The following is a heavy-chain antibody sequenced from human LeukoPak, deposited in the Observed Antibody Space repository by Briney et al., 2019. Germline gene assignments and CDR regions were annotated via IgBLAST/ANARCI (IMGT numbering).Heavy chain of an antibody. CDR1: GFTFSSYS. Sequence: GGSLRLSCAASGFTFSSYSMNWVRQAPGKGLEWVSFISSSSSTIYYADSVKGQFTISRDNAKNSLYLQMNSLRAEDTAVYYCARDRGGIYSAIDYWGQGTLVTVSS. D-gene: IGHD1-26*01. J-gene: IGHJ4*02. V-gene: IGHV3-48*04. CDR3: ARDRGGIYSAIDY. CDR2: ISSSSSTI.